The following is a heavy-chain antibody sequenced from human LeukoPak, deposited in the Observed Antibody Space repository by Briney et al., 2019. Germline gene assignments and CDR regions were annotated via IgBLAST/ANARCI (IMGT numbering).Heavy chain of an antibody. CDR1: EYTFTGYY. CDR3: TRESGSYHGNDF. J-gene: IGHJ4*02. D-gene: IGHD1-26*01. Sequence: ASVKVSCKASEYTFTGYYMHWVRQAPGQGLEWMGRINPNNGGTNYAQKFQGRVTMNGDTSISTAYMELSSLRSDDTAVYYCTRESGSYHGNDFWGQGTLVTVSS. V-gene: IGHV1-2*06. CDR2: INPNNGGT.